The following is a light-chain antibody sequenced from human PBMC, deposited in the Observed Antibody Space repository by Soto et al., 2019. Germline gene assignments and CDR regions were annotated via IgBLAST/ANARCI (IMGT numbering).Light chain of an antibody. J-gene: IGLJ2*01. V-gene: IGLV2-8*01. CDR3: SSYAGSNNLI. CDR1: SSDVGGYNY. Sequence: QSALTQPPSASGSPGQSVTISCTGTSSDVGGYNYVSWYQQHPGKGPKLMIYEVTQRPSGVPDRFSGSKSGNTASLTVSGLQAEDEADYYCSSYAGSNNLIFGGGTKVTVL. CDR2: EVT.